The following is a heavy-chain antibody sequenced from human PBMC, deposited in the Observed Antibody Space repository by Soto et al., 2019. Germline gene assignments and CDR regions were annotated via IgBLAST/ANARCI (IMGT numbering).Heavy chain of an antibody. CDR3: AKDRRTGGWDVGGFDY. J-gene: IGHJ4*02. V-gene: IGHV3-23*01. Sequence: EVQLLESGGGLVQPGGSLRLSCAASGFTFSSYAMSWVRQAPGKGLEWVSAISGSGGSTYYVDSVKGRFTISRDNSKNTQYLQMNSLRAEDTAVYYCAKDRRTGGWDVGGFDYWGQGTLVTVSS. CDR1: GFTFSSYA. D-gene: IGHD6-19*01. CDR2: ISGSGGST.